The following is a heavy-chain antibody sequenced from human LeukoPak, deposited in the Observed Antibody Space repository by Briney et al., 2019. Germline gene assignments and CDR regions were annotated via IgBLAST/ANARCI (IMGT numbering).Heavy chain of an antibody. J-gene: IGHJ3*02. CDR1: GFTVSSNY. CDR2: IYSGGST. Sequence: PGGSLRLSCAASGFTVSSNYMSWVRQAPGKGLEWVSVIYSGGSTYYADSVKGRFTISRDNSKNTLYPQMNSLRAEDTAVYYCARDQDSSGWYDAFDIWGQGTMVTVSS. V-gene: IGHV3-66*01. D-gene: IGHD6-19*01. CDR3: ARDQDSSGWYDAFDI.